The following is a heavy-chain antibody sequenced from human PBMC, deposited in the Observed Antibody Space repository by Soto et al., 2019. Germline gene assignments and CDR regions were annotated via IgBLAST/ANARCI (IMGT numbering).Heavy chain of an antibody. CDR3: ARGRVYHYGSGRYLLDY. J-gene: IGHJ4*02. CDR1: GGSFSGYF. D-gene: IGHD3-10*01. Sequence: QVQLLQWGAGLLKPSETLSLTCAVYGGSFSGYFWTWIRQPPGRGLERIGEINHDGSTNFNPSLKSRVTLSVDTSTNQFSLNLSSVTAADTAVYYCARGRVYHYGSGRYLLDYWGQGTLVTVSS. V-gene: IGHV4-34*01. CDR2: INHDGST.